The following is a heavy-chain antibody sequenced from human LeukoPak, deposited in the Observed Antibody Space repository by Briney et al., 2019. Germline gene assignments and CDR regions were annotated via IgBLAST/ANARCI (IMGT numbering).Heavy chain of an antibody. CDR2: IYSSGST. CDR1: GGSISNYY. D-gene: IGHD2-15*01. Sequence: SETLSLTCTVSGGSISNYYWSWIRQPPGKGLEWIGYIYSSGSTNYNPTLKSRVTISVDTSKNQFSLKLSSVTAADTAVYYCARGGVVVVVREENFDYWGQGTLVTVSS. J-gene: IGHJ4*02. CDR3: ARGGVVVVVREENFDY. V-gene: IGHV4-59*12.